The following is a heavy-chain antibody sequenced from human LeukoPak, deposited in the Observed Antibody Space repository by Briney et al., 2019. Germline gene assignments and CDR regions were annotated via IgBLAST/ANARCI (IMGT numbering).Heavy chain of an antibody. J-gene: IGHJ4*02. CDR3: TREGPAYSSSTLGY. D-gene: IGHD6-6*01. CDR2: ISSSGSTI. V-gene: IGHV3-48*03. Sequence: PGGSLSLSCAASGFTFSSYEMNWVRQAPGKGLEWVSYISSSGSTIYYADSVKGRFTMSRDNAKNSLYLQMNSLRAEDTAVYYCTREGPAYSSSTLGYWGQGTLVTVSS. CDR1: GFTFSSYE.